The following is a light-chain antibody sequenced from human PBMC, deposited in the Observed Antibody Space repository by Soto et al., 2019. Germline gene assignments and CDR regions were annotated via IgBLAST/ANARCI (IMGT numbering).Light chain of an antibody. CDR3: QQRSNWPPT. CDR1: QSVISY. J-gene: IGKJ4*01. CDR2: DAS. V-gene: IGKV3-11*01. Sequence: EIVLTQSPANLTLSPGARAALSCRASQSVISYLAWYQQKPGQAPRLLIYDASNRATGIPARFSGSGSGTDFTLTISSLEPEDFAAYYCQQRSNWPPTFGRGTKVDIK.